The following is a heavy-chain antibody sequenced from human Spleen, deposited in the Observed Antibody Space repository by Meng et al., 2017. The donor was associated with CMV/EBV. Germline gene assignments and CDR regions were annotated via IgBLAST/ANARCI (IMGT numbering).Heavy chain of an antibody. CDR3: ALASGGSYYYFDY. V-gene: IGHV4-34*01. D-gene: IGHD1-26*01. J-gene: IGHJ4*02. Sequence: LSCAVYGGSFSGYYWSWIRQPPGKGLEWIGEINHSGSTNYNPSLKSRVTISVDTSKNQFSLKLSSVTAADTAVYYCALASGGSYYYFDYWGQGTLVTVSS. CDR2: INHSGST. CDR1: GGSFSGYY.